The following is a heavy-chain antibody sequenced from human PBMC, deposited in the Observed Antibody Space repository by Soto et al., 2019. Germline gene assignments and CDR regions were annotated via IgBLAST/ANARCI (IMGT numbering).Heavy chain of an antibody. CDR3: AREAPGGWFDP. Sequence: QVQLVQSGAEVKKPGASVKVSCKASGYTFTSYDISWVRQAPGQGLEWMGWISTYSGNTNYAQKFRGRVTMTTDTSAGTASMELRSLRAADTAVYYCAREAPGGWFDPWGQGTRVTVSS. D-gene: IGHD3-10*01. CDR1: GYTFTSYD. J-gene: IGHJ5*02. V-gene: IGHV1-18*01. CDR2: ISTYSGNT.